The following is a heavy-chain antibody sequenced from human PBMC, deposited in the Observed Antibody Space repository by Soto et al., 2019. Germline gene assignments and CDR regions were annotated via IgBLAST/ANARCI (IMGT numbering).Heavy chain of an antibody. J-gene: IGHJ4*02. Sequence: SETLSLTCTVSGGSISSGGYYWSWIRQHPGKGLEWIGYIYYSGSTYYNPSLKSRVTISVDTSKNQFSLKLSSVTAADTAVYYCASSPYDILTGRGYYFDYWGQGTLVTVSS. V-gene: IGHV4-31*03. D-gene: IGHD3-9*01. CDR1: GGSISSGGYY. CDR3: ASSPYDILTGRGYYFDY. CDR2: IYYSGST.